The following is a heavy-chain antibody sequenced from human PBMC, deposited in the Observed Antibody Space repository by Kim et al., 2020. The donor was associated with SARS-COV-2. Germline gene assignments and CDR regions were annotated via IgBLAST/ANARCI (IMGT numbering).Heavy chain of an antibody. J-gene: IGHJ4*02. CDR1: GFIFSSYE. D-gene: IGHD3-10*01. Sequence: GGSLRLSCAASGFIFSSYEMHWVRQAPGKGLEWLSYINTDGITTFYADSVRGRFTISRDNTKNSLALQINSLTAEDTAVYYCATVNFGCASDHWGQVTLVTVSS. CDR3: ATVNFGCASDH. V-gene: IGHV3-48*03. CDR2: INTDGITT.